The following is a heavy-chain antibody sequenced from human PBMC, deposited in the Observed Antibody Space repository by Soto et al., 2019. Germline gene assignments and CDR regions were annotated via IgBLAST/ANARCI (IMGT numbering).Heavy chain of an antibody. V-gene: IGHV3-74*01. CDR3: TRGVNYVFDY. CDR2: ISGDGSST. D-gene: IGHD1-7*01. CDR1: GFTFRRHW. J-gene: IGHJ4*02. Sequence: EVQLVESGGGLVQPGGSLRLSCAASGFTFRRHWMHWVRQAPGKGLVWVSRISGDGSSTHYADSVKGRFTISRDNAKNTLYLQMNSLRAEDTAVYYCTRGVNYVFDYWGQGTLVTVSS.